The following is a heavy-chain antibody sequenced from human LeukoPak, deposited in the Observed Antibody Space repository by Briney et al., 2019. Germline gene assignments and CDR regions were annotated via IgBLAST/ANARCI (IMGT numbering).Heavy chain of an antibody. V-gene: IGHV4-59*01. CDR1: GGSMNTYY. D-gene: IGHD6-6*01. Sequence: PSETLSLTCTVSGGSMNTYYWSWIRQPPGKGLEWIGYIYYGGGTNYNPSLKSRVTISVDTSKNQFSLKLSSVTAADTAVYYCARDRYSSSPFDYWGQGTLVTVSS. CDR2: IYYGGGT. CDR3: ARDRYSSSPFDY. J-gene: IGHJ4*02.